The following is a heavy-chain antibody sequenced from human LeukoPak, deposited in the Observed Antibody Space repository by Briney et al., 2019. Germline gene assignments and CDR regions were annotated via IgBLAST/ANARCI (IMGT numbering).Heavy chain of an antibody. CDR2: INPKSGGT. Sequence: ASVQVSCKASGYTFTGYYIHWVRQAPGQGLEWMGWINPKSGGTNYAQKFQGRVTMTRDTSISTAYMDLTSLRSEDTAVYYCARAGGYCGRISCPYYFDYWGQGSLVAVSS. D-gene: IGHD2-15*01. V-gene: IGHV1-2*02. J-gene: IGHJ4*02. CDR3: ARAGGYCGRISCPYYFDY. CDR1: GYTFTGYY.